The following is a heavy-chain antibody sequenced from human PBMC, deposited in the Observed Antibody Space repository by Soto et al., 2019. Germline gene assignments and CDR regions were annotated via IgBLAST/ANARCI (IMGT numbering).Heavy chain of an antibody. D-gene: IGHD3-3*01. CDR1: GFTFSNAW. V-gene: IGHV3-15*01. CDR3: TTVPRITIFGVVLEYIDY. CDR2: IKSKTDGGTT. Sequence: GGSLILSWASSGFTFSNAWMSWVRQAPGRGLEWVGRIKSKTDGGTTDYAAPVKGRFTISRDDSKNTLYLQMNSLKTEDTAVYYCTTVPRITIFGVVLEYIDYWGQGTLVNVSS. J-gene: IGHJ4*02.